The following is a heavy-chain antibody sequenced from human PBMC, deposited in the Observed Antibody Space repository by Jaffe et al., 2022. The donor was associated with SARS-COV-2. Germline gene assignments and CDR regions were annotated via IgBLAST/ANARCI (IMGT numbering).Heavy chain of an antibody. CDR1: GGSFSASS. Sequence: QVQLQQWGAGLLKPSDTLSLTCAVSGGSFSASSWTWIRQPPGKGLEWIGEVDQSGTTNYSPSLKSRIIISVDTSKSQFSLRLSSVTAADTAVYFCAGGPRHTVVTRNFYYYLAVWGKGTTVTISS. V-gene: IGHV4-34*01. J-gene: IGHJ6*03. CDR3: AGGPRHTVVTRNFYYYLAV. CDR2: VDQSGTT. D-gene: IGHD2-21*02.